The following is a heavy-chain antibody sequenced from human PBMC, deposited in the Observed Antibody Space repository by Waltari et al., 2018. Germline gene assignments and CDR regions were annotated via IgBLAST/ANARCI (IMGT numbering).Heavy chain of an antibody. J-gene: IGHJ4*02. V-gene: IGHV1-69-2*01. CDR2: VDPEDGET. CDR3: ATLKTKSSYYYGLDHYFDY. CDR1: GYTFTDYY. D-gene: IGHD3-10*01. Sequence: EVQLVQSGAEVKKPGATVKISCKASGYTFTDYYMHWVQQAPGKGLEWMGRVDPEDGETIYAEKFQGRVTITADTSTDTAYMELSSLRSEDTAVYYCATLKTKSSYYYGLDHYFDYWGQGTLVTVSS.